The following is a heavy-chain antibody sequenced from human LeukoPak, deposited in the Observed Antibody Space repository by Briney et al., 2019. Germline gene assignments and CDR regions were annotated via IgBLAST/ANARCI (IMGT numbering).Heavy chain of an antibody. CDR2: IYHSGST. Sequence: PSQTLSLTCAVSGGSISSGGYSWSWIRQPPGKGLEWIGYIYHSGSTYYNPSLKSRVTISVDRSKNQFSLKLSSVTAADTAVYYCARAHASLGCIDYWGQGTLVTVSS. V-gene: IGHV4-30-2*01. D-gene: IGHD2-2*01. CDR1: GGSISSGGYS. J-gene: IGHJ4*02. CDR3: ARAHASLGCIDY.